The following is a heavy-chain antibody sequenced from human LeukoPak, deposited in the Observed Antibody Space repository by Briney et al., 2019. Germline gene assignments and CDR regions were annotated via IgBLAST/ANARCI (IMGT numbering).Heavy chain of an antibody. V-gene: IGHV3-15*05. J-gene: IGHJ3*02. D-gene: IGHD3-3*01. CDR1: GFTFSNAW. CDR2: IKSKNDGGTT. Sequence: GGSVRLSCTASGFTFSNAWMSWVRQAPGKGLEWVGRIKSKNDGGTTDYAAPVKGRVTISRDDSKNTLYLQMNSLKTEDTALYYCTTFPSGFDIWGQGTMVTVSS. CDR3: TTFPSGFDI.